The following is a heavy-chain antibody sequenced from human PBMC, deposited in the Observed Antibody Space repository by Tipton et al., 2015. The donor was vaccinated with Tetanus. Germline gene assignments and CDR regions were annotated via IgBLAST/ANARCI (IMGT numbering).Heavy chain of an antibody. J-gene: IGHJ5*02. D-gene: IGHD3-10*01. V-gene: IGHV4-31*03. Sequence: TLSLTCTVSGDSIGSGPYSWSWLRQHPGKGLELIGYIYYSGTSYISPSLTRRVSIAVDTSRNQFSLNLTSVTVADSAVYFCARSAPYRFGSESLSPWFDPWGQGMLVTVSS. CDR2: IYYSGTS. CDR3: ARSAPYRFGSESLSPWFDP. CDR1: GDSIGSGPYS.